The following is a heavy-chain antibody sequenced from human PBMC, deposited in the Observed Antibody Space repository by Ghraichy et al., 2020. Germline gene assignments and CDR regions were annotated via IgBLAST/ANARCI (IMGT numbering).Heavy chain of an antibody. CDR2: LSTRGT. J-gene: IGHJ2*01. CDR1: GGSISYYW. D-gene: IGHD2-8*02. Sequence: SETLSLTCTVDGGSISYYWWSRSRQPGGKRQGSVGILSTRGTNYNPSLWSRVTMSVDTSNNQLSLKLNSVTAADTAVYYCARGHCTGSSCFNWSFGLCGRGTLVTVPS. CDR3: ARGHCTGSSCFNWSFGL. V-gene: IGHV4-59*10.